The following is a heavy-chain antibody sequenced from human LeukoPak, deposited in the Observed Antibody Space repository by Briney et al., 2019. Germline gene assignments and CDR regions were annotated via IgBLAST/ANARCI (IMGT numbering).Heavy chain of an antibody. CDR3: ASGIAVAGIVRSSGWYDY. CDR1: GGTFSSYA. V-gene: IGHV1-69*04. Sequence: SVKVSCKASGGTFSSYAISWVRQAPGQGLEWMGRIIPILGIANYAQKFQGRVTMTRNTSISTAYMELSSLRSEDTAVYYCASGIAVAGIVRSSGWYDYWGQGTLVTVSS. D-gene: IGHD6-19*01. CDR2: IIPILGIA. J-gene: IGHJ4*02.